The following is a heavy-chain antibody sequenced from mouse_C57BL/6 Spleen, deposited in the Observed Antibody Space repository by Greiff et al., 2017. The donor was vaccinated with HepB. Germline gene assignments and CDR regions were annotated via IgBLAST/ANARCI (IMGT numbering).Heavy chain of an antibody. CDR3: ARSRYYGSSYGYFDV. D-gene: IGHD1-1*01. J-gene: IGHJ1*03. V-gene: IGHV1-82*01. Sequence: QVQLQQSGPELVKPGASVKISCKASGYAFSSSWMNWVKQRPGKGLEWIGRIYPGDGDTNYNGKFKGKATLTADKSSSTAYMQLSSLTSEDYAVYFCARSRYYGSSYGYFDVWGTGPTVTVSS. CDR2: IYPGDGDT. CDR1: GYAFSSSW.